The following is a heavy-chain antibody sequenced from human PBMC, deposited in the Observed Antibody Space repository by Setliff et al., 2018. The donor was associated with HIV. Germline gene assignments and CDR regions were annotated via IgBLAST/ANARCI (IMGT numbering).Heavy chain of an antibody. D-gene: IGHD6-19*01. CDR3: ARAPRYYRGWYIPEYFDN. V-gene: IGHV4-61*02. CDR2: IYASGSP. Sequence: PSETLSLTCNVSGGSISSVNYYWNWVRQPAGKGLEWIGRIYASGSPTYNPSLKSRVTISVDTSKNHFSLRLNSVTAADTAVYFCARAPRYYRGWYIPEYFDNWGEGTLVIVSS. J-gene: IGHJ4*02. CDR1: GGSISSVNYY.